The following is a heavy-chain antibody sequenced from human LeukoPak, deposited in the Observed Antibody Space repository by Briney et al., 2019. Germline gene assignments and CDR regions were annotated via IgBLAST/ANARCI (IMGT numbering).Heavy chain of an antibody. V-gene: IGHV3-21*01. Sequence: GGSLRLSCAASGFTFSSYSMNWVRQAPGKGLEWVSSISSSSSYIYYADSVKGRFTISRDNAKNSLYLQMNSLRAEDTAVYYCARVKDSSSSSRYWGQGTLVTVSP. CDR3: ARVKDSSSSSRY. CDR2: ISSSSSYI. J-gene: IGHJ4*02. CDR1: GFTFSSYS. D-gene: IGHD6-6*01.